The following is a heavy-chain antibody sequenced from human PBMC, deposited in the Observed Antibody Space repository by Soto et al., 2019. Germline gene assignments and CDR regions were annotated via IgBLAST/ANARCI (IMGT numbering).Heavy chain of an antibody. CDR3: AESNYRGNYMDV. CDR1: GGSISSGGYY. D-gene: IGHD4-4*01. J-gene: IGHJ6*03. V-gene: IGHV4-31*03. CDR2: IYYSGST. Sequence: SETLSLTCTVSGGSISSGGYYWSWIRQHPGKGLEWIGYIYYSGSTYYNPSLKSRVTISVDTSKNQFSLKLSSVTAADTAVYYCAESNYRGNYMDVWGKGTTVTVSS.